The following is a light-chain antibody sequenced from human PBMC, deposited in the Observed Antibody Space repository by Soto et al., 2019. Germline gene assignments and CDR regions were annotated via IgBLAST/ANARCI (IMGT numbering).Light chain of an antibody. CDR1: QTISSSS. Sequence: IVFTQSPGTLSLSPGQRPTLSCKASQTISSSSLAWYQQKGGQAPRILIYGASSRATGIPDRFSVSGSGTVFTLTISRLEPDDFAVDDCQQYGSSSTFGQGTRLEIK. J-gene: IGKJ5*01. CDR2: GAS. V-gene: IGKV3-20*01. CDR3: QQYGSSST.